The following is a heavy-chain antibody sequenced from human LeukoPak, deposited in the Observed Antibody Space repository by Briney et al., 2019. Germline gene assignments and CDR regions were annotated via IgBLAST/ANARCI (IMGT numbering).Heavy chain of an antibody. CDR2: IYHSGST. Sequence: ASETLSLTCAVSGGSISSSNWWSWVRQPPGKGLEWIGEIYHSGSTNYNPSLKSRVTISVDKSKNQFSLKLSSVTAADTAVYYCAKDRDGDTAMTIDYWGQGTLVTVSS. CDR3: AKDRDGDTAMTIDY. CDR1: GGSISSSNW. V-gene: IGHV4-4*02. J-gene: IGHJ4*02. D-gene: IGHD5-18*01.